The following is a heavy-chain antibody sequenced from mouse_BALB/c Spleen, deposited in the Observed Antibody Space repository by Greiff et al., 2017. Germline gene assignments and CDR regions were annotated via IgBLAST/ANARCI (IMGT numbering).Heavy chain of an antibody. CDR2: ISYSGST. CDR1: GDSITSGY. Sequence: VQLKQSGPSLVKPSQTLSLTCSVTGDSITSGYWNWVRKFPGHKLEYMGYISYSGSTYYNPSLKSRISITRDTSKNQYYLQLNSVTTEDTATYCCAGYDGTDYGDDWGQGTSVTVSS. J-gene: IGHJ4*01. V-gene: IGHV3-8*02. CDR3: AGYDGTDYGDD. D-gene: IGHD1-1*02.